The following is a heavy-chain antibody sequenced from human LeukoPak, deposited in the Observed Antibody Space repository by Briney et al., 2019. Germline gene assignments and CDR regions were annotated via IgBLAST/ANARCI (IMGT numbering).Heavy chain of an antibody. CDR3: ARESRLRGSGYPPVYYFDY. D-gene: IGHD3-22*01. J-gene: IGHJ4*02. Sequence: SKTLSLTCTVSGGSISTYYWSWIRQPPGKGLEWIGYIYHSGSTNYNPSLKSRVTISVDTSKNQFSLKLSSVTAADTAVYYCARESRLRGSGYPPVYYFDYWGQGTLVTVSS. CDR2: IYHSGST. CDR1: GGSISTYY. V-gene: IGHV4-59*01.